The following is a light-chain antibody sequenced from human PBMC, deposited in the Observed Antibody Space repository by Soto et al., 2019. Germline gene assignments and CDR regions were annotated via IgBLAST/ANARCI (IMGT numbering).Light chain of an antibody. V-gene: IGLV4-69*01. CDR1: SGHSSYA. CDR3: QTWGTGTLE. J-gene: IGLJ3*02. Sequence: QPVLTQSPSASASLGASVKLTCTLSSGHSSYAIAWHQQQPEKGPRYLMKLNSDGSHSKGDGIPDRFSGSSSGAERYLTISSLQSEDEADYYCQTWGTGTLEFGGGTKLTVL. CDR2: LNSDGSH.